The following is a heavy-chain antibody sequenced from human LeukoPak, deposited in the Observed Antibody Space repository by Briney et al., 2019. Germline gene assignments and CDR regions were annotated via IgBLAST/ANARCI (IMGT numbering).Heavy chain of an antibody. Sequence: GGSLRLSCAASGFTVSSNYMSWVRQAPGKGLEWVSVIYSGGSTYYANSVKGRFTISRDNSKNTLYLQTNSLRAEDTAVYYCARHSLWFGELLPSPFDYWGQGTLVTVSS. D-gene: IGHD3-10*01. CDR1: GFTVSSNY. CDR3: ARHSLWFGELLPSPFDY. CDR2: IYSGGST. J-gene: IGHJ4*02. V-gene: IGHV3-53*01.